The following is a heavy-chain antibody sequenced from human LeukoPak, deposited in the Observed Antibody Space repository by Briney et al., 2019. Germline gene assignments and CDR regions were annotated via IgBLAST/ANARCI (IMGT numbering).Heavy chain of an antibody. Sequence: PGGSLRLSCAASGFTFSSYAMHWVRQAPGKGLEWVAVISYDGSNKYYADSVKGRSTISRDNSKNTLYLQMNSLRAEDTAVYYCASSVRSSGWQYWGQGTLVTVSS. CDR1: GFTFSSYA. V-gene: IGHV3-30-3*01. J-gene: IGHJ4*02. D-gene: IGHD6-19*01. CDR3: ASSVRSSGWQY. CDR2: ISYDGSNK.